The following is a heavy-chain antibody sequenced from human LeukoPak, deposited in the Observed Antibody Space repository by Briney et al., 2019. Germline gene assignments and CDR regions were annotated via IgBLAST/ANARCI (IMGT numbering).Heavy chain of an antibody. CDR2: FNHSGST. V-gene: IGHV4-34*01. Sequence: SETLSLTCAVYGGSFSGYYWSWIRQPPGKGLEWIGEFNHSGSTNYNPSLKSRVTISVDTSKNQFSLRLSSVTAADTAVYYCARGYDFWSGYFWFDPWGQGTLVTVSS. CDR1: GGSFSGYY. CDR3: ARGYDFWSGYFWFDP. J-gene: IGHJ5*02. D-gene: IGHD3-3*01.